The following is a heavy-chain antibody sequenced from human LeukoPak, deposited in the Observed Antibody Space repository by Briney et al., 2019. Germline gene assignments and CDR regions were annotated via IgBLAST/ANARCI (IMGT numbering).Heavy chain of an antibody. CDR2: IKPTGSET. CDR3: GGFGYEAAVDL. Sequence: GGSLRLTCAASGFTFSNYSITWVRQAPGQGPEFVANIKPTGSETYYVDPVKGRFTISRDNAKNLLFLQMNSLRGEDTALYYCGGFGYEAAVDLWGRGTLVTVSS. V-gene: IGHV3-7*01. J-gene: IGHJ4*02. CDR1: GFTFSNYS. D-gene: IGHD3-10*01.